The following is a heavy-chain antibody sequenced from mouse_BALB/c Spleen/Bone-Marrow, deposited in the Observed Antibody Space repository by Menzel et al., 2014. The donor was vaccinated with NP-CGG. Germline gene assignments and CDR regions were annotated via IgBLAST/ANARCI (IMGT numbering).Heavy chain of an antibody. CDR1: GYSFTSYY. CDR3: AKRDKYDDYAMDY. J-gene: IGHJ4*01. D-gene: IGHD2-14*01. CDR2: IFPGSGNT. Sequence: QVQLQQSGPELVKPGASVKISCKASGYSFTSYYIHWVKQRPGQGLEWIGWIFPGSGNTKYNEKFKGKATLTADTSSSTAYMQLSSLTSEDSAVYFCAKRDKYDDYAMDYWGQGTSVTVSP. V-gene: IGHV1-66*01.